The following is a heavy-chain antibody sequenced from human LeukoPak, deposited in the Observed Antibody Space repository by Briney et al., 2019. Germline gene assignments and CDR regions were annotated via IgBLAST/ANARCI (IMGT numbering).Heavy chain of an antibody. CDR2: INPSGGST. D-gene: IGHD3-10*01. CDR1: GYTFSSYY. Sequence: ASVKVSCKSSGYTFSSYYMYWVRQAPGQGLEWMGIINPSGGSTSYAQKFQGRVTMTRDTSTSTVYMELSSLRSEDTAVYYCARDSGMVRGTVDYWGQGTLVTVSS. V-gene: IGHV1-46*01. CDR3: ARDSGMVRGTVDY. J-gene: IGHJ4*02.